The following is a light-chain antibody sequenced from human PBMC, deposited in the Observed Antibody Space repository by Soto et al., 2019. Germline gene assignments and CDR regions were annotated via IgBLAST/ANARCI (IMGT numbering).Light chain of an antibody. CDR1: QSISNY. V-gene: IGKV1-39*01. CDR3: QQSYSTPRT. J-gene: IGKJ1*01. Sequence: DIQMTKSPSSLSASVGDRVTITCRASQSISNYLNWYQQKQGKAPKLLIYAASSLQSGVPSRFSGSESGTDGTITISSLKKEDGSTYYCQQSYSTPRTFGQGTKVDIK. CDR2: AAS.